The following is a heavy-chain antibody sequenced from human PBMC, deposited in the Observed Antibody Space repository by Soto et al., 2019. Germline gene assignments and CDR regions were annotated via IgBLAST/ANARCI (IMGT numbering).Heavy chain of an antibody. V-gene: IGHV4-59*01. CDR3: ARDQGIASSGPFDY. Sequence: QVQLQESGPGLVKPSETLSLTCTVSGDSISNYYWSWIRQAPGKGLEWIGFIYHSGNTNYNPSLKSQVTMSIDTSKSQVSLKLNSVTAADTAVYYCARDQGIASSGPFDYWGPGTLVTVSS. D-gene: IGHD6-13*01. J-gene: IGHJ4*02. CDR2: IYHSGNT. CDR1: GDSISNYY.